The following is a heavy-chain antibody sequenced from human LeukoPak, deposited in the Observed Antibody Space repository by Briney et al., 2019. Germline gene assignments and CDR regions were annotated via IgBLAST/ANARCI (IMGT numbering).Heavy chain of an antibody. D-gene: IGHD2-15*01. CDR2: ISTSGSSI. J-gene: IGHJ6*03. CDR3: ARDAGGGTYYYYYYYMDV. CDR1: GFTFSSYE. V-gene: IGHV3-48*03. Sequence: GGSLRLSCAASGFTFSSYEMNWVRQAPGKGLEWVSYISTSGSSIYYADSVKGRFTISRDNAKNSLYLQMNSLRAEDTAVYYRARDAGGGTYYYYYYYMDVWGKGTTVTIS.